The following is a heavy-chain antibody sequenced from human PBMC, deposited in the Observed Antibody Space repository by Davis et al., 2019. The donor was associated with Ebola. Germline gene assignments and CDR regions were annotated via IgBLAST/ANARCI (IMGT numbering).Heavy chain of an antibody. CDR3: ARQAVAGTDAFDI. V-gene: IGHV5-51*07. D-gene: IGHD6-19*01. J-gene: IGHJ3*02. Sequence: GESLKISCKGSGYSFTTYWIAWVHQMPGKGLECMGIIYPDDSDTRYSPSFEGQVTISADKSISTAYLQWSSLKASDTGKYYCARQAVAGTDAFDIWGQGTMVTVSS. CDR2: IYPDDSDT. CDR1: GYSFTTYW.